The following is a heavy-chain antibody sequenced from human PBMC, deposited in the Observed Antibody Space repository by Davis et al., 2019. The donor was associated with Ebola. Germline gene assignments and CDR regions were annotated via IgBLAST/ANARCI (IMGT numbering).Heavy chain of an antibody. Sequence: MPSETLSLTCTVSGGSVSSGSYYWSWIRQPPGKGLEWIGYIYYSGSTNYNPSLKSRITISVDTSKNPFSLKLSSVTAADTAVYYCARDLRLYYYGMDVWGQGTTVTVSS. CDR3: ARDLRLYYYGMDV. D-gene: IGHD4-11*01. CDR1: GGSVSSGSYY. CDR2: IYYSGST. J-gene: IGHJ6*02. V-gene: IGHV4-61*01.